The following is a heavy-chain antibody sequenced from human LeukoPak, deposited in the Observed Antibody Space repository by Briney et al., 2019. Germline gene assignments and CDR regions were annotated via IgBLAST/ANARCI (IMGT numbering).Heavy chain of an antibody. J-gene: IGHJ4*02. V-gene: IGHV3-30*02. Sequence: GSSLRLSCAASGFTFSNYGMHWVRQAPGKGLEWVAFIRYDGSNKYYADSVKGRFTISRDNSKNTLYLQMNSLRAEDTAVYYCAREPPKGYSSGWSEAIWGQGTLVTVSS. D-gene: IGHD6-19*01. CDR3: AREPPKGYSSGWSEAI. CDR2: IRYDGSNK. CDR1: GFTFSNYG.